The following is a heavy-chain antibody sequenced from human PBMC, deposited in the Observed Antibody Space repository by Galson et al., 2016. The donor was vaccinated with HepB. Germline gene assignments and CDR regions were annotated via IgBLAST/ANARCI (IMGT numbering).Heavy chain of an antibody. D-gene: IGHD1-1*01. J-gene: IGHJ5*02. CDR3: ARGVGLTTAGSFDP. CDR2: MVGVSDNT. V-gene: IGHV3-23*01. Sequence: SLRLSCATSGFTFSNYAMAWVRQAPGKGLEGVSDMVGVSDNTYYADFVRGRFTVSRDNSKSTLYLQMSGLRVEDSAIYVCARGVGLTTAGSFDPWGQGTLVTVSS. CDR1: GFTFSNYA.